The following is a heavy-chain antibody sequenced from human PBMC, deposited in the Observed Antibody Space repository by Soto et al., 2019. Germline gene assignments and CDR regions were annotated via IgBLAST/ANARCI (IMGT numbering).Heavy chain of an antibody. CDR3: ARPNDYGDQFDY. CDR2: ISSSSSYI. J-gene: IGHJ4*02. D-gene: IGHD4-17*01. V-gene: IGHV3-21*01. Sequence: EVQLVESGGGLVKPGGSLRLSGEASGFTFSSYSMNGFGQVQGRGLEWVSSISSSSSYISYADSVKGRFTISRDNAKNSLYLQMNSLRAEDTAVYYCARPNDYGDQFDYWGQGTLVTVSS. CDR1: GFTFSSYS.